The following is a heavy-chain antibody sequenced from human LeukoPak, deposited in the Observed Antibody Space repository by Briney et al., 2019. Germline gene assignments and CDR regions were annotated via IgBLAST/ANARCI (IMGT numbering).Heavy chain of an antibody. J-gene: IGHJ4*02. CDR1: GFTFSSDA. CDR2: ITGSDDRT. Sequence: GGSLRLSCAASGFTFSSDAMTWVRQAPGKGLEWVSTITGSDDRTYYADSVKGRFTISRDYSKNTLHLQMNSLRAEDTAIYYCAKGPRLGSGYHPDYWGQGTRVTVSS. CDR3: AKGPRLGSGYHPDY. V-gene: IGHV3-23*01. D-gene: IGHD3-22*01.